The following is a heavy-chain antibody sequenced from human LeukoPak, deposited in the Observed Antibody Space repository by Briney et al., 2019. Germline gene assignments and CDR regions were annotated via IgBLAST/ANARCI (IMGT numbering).Heavy chain of an antibody. J-gene: IGHJ6*03. CDR3: ARGPYCSGGSCYLYSYYYMGV. CDR2: SYYSGST. D-gene: IGHD2-15*01. CDR1: GVSISRRGYY. Sequence: SETLSLTCTVSGVSISRRGYYWSWIRQHPGKALESIGYSYYSGSTYYNPSLNSRVTTSVDTSKNQFSLKLSSVTAADTAVYYCARGPYCSGGSCYLYSYYYMGVWGKGTTVTVSS. V-gene: IGHV4-31*03.